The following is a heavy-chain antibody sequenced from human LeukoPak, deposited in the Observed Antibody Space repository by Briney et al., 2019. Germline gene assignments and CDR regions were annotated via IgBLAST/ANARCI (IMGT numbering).Heavy chain of an antibody. D-gene: IGHD5-12*01. J-gene: IGHJ5*02. CDR2: FYYSGNT. Sequence: PSETLSLTCTVSGGSISSDSWSWIRQPPGKGLEWIGYFYYSGNTNYNPSLKSRVTISVDKSKNQFSLKLSSVTAADTAVYYCASSYSGYDSWGQGTLVTVSS. V-gene: IGHV4-59*12. CDR3: ASSYSGYDS. CDR1: GGSISSDS.